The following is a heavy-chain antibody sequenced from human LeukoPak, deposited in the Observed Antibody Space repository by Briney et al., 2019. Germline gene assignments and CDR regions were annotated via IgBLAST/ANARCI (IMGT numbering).Heavy chain of an antibody. Sequence: GGSLRLSCAASGFTFSSYAMSWVRQAPEKGLEWVSAISASGGGTSYADSVKGRFTISRDNSKNTLYLQMIRLRAEDTAIYYCASAPYYDILTGYSPYNWFDPWGQGTLVTVSS. CDR1: GFTFSSYA. D-gene: IGHD3-9*01. CDR3: ASAPYYDILTGYSPYNWFDP. J-gene: IGHJ5*02. CDR2: ISASGGGT. V-gene: IGHV3-23*01.